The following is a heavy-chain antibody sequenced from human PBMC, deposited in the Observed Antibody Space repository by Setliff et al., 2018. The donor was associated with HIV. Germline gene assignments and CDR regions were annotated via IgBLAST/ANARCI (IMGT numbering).Heavy chain of an antibody. Sequence: LRLSCAASGFTFSGYSMNWVRQAPGKGLEWVSSISSNSGEIFYAESLKGRFTISRDNPKNSLYLQMNSLRAEDSAVYYCARDLPGMAPWGQGTLVTVPQ. CDR3: ARDLPGMAP. J-gene: IGHJ5*02. CDR1: GFTFSGYS. CDR2: ISSNSGEI. V-gene: IGHV3-21*06. D-gene: IGHD6-13*01.